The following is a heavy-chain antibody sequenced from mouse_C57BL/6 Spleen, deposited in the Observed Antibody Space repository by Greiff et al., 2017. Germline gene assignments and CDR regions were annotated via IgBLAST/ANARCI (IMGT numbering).Heavy chain of an antibody. J-gene: IGHJ3*01. Sequence: QVQLQQPGAELVRPGSSVKLSCKASGYTFTSYWMHWVKQRPIQGLEWIGNIDPSDSDTHYNQKFKDKATLTVDKSSSTAYMQLSSLTSEDSAVYYCARGNDYSLGFAYWGQGTLVTVSA. D-gene: IGHD2-4*01. CDR3: ARGNDYSLGFAY. CDR2: IDPSDSDT. CDR1: GYTFTSYW. V-gene: IGHV1-52*01.